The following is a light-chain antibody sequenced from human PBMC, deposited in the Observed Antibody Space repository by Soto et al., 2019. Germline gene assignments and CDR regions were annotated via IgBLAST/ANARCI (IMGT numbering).Light chain of an antibody. J-gene: IGKJ4*01. Sequence: IVMTQSPATLSVSPGEGVTLSCRASENVGTNLAWYQQKPGQAPRLLIYGSSTRATGIPATFSGSGSGTEFTLTICSLQSEESAIYYCQQYNNWGLSFGGGTK. CDR3: QQYNNWGLS. CDR2: GSS. CDR1: ENVGTN. V-gene: IGKV3D-15*01.